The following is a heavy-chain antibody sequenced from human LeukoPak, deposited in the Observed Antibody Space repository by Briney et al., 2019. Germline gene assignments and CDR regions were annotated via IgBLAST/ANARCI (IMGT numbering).Heavy chain of an antibody. V-gene: IGHV4-59*08. J-gene: IGHJ3*02. CDR1: GGSISSYY. CDR2: IYYSGST. Sequence: SETLSLTCTVSGGSISSYYWSWIRQPPGKGLEWIGYIYYSGSTNYNPSLKSRVTISVDTSKNQFSLKLSSVTAADTAVYYCARRKLGNAFDIWGQGTMVTVSS. CDR3: ARRKLGNAFDI. D-gene: IGHD7-27*01.